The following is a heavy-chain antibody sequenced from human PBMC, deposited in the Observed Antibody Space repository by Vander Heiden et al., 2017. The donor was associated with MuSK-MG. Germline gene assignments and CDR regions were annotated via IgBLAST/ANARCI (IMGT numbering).Heavy chain of an antibody. V-gene: IGHV1-8*03. CDR2: MNPNSGNT. CDR1: GYTFTSYD. CDR3: ARSGTESSGYYHKLIDD. D-gene: IGHD3-22*01. J-gene: IGHJ4*02. Sequence: QVQLVQSGAEVKKPGASVKVSCKASGYTFTSYDLNWGRQAPGRGLEWMGWMNPNSGNTGYAQKFQGRVTITRNTSISTAYMKLSSLRSEDTAVYYCARSGTESSGYYHKLIDDWGQGTLVTVSS.